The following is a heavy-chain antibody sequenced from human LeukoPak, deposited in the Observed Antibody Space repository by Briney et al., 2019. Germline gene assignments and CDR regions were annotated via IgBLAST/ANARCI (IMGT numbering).Heavy chain of an antibody. CDR3: ARVDSSSSPPFYYYYYMDV. CDR1: GFTFSSYG. D-gene: IGHD6-6*01. J-gene: IGHJ6*03. CDR2: ISSNGGST. V-gene: IGHV3-64*01. Sequence: GGSLRLSCAASGFTFSSYGMHWVRQAPGKGLEYVSAISSNGGSTYYANSVKGRFTISRDNSKNTLYLQMGSLRAEDMAVYYCARVDSSSSPPFYYYYYMDVWGKGTTVTVSS.